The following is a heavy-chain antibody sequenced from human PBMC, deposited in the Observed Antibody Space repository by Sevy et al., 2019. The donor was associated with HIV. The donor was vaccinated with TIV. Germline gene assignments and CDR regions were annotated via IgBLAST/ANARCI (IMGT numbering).Heavy chain of an antibody. Sequence: GGSLRLSCAASGFTFSDYYMSWIRQAPGKGLEWVSYIRSSGSTIYYADSVKGRFTISRDNAKNSLYLQMNSLRAEDTAVYYCARAPIAAADYDAFDIWGQGTIVTVSS. CDR3: ARAPIAAADYDAFDI. CDR1: GFTFSDYY. J-gene: IGHJ3*02. D-gene: IGHD6-13*01. CDR2: IRSSGSTI. V-gene: IGHV3-11*01.